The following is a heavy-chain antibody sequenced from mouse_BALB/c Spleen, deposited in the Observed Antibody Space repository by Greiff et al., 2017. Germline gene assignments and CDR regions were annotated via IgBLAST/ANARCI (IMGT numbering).Heavy chain of an antibody. CDR3: AREYGNYALAY. D-gene: IGHD2-10*02. J-gene: IGHJ3*01. Sequence: EVQGVESGGGLVKPGGSLKLSCAASGFTFSDYYMYWVRQTPEKRLEWVATISDGGSYTYYPDSVKGRFTISRDNAKNNLYLQMSSLKSEDTAMYYCAREYGNYALAYWGQGTLVTVSA. CDR1: GFTFSDYY. V-gene: IGHV5-4*02. CDR2: ISDGGSYT.